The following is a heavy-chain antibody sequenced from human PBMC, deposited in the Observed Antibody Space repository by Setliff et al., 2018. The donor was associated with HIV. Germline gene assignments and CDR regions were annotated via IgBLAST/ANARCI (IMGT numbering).Heavy chain of an antibody. Sequence: KASETLSLTCTVSGVSINSHYWSWIRQPPGKGLEWIGYIYTSGGTNFNPSLKSRGTISVDTSKNQFSLKLNSVTAADTAVYYCARHGDYNFWSGYYFDFWGQGTLVTSPQ. CDR1: GVSINSHY. CDR2: IYTSGGT. J-gene: IGHJ4*02. V-gene: IGHV4-4*09. CDR3: ARHGDYNFWSGYYFDF. D-gene: IGHD3-3*01.